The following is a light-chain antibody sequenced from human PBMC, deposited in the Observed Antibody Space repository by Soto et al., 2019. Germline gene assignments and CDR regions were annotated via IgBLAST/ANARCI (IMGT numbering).Light chain of an antibody. CDR2: EVS. CDR3: CSYAGSSTPSI. Sequence: QSALTQPASVSGSPGQSITISCTGTSSVVGSYNLVSWYQQHPGKAPKLMIYEVSKRPSGVSNRFSGSKSGNTASLTISGLQAEDEADYYCCSYAGSSTPSIFGTGTRSPS. CDR1: SSVVGSYNL. J-gene: IGLJ1*01. V-gene: IGLV2-23*02.